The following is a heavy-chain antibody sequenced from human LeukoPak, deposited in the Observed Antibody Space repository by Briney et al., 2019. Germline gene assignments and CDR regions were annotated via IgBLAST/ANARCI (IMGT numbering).Heavy chain of an antibody. CDR1: GFTFSSYS. V-gene: IGHV3-21*01. Sequence: PGGSLRLSCAASGFTFSSYSMNWVRQAPGKGLEWVSSISSSSSYIYYADSVKGRFTISRDNAKNSLYLQMNSLRAEDTAVYYCARGDIVVVPAAHPRSWDAFDIWGQGTMVTVSS. J-gene: IGHJ3*02. D-gene: IGHD2-2*01. CDR3: ARGDIVVVPAAHPRSWDAFDI. CDR2: ISSSSSYI.